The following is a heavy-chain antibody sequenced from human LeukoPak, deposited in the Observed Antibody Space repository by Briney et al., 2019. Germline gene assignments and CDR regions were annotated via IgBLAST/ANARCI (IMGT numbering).Heavy chain of an antibody. J-gene: IGHJ6*03. CDR2: IYYRGST. V-gene: IGHV4-39*07. D-gene: IGHD2-15*01. Sequence: PSETLSLTCAVYGGSFSSYYWGWIRQPPGKGLEWIGSIYYRGSTYYNPSLKSRATISVDTSKNQFSLKLSSVTAADTAVYYCARGYCSGGSCYSYYYYYYMDVWGKGTTVTVSS. CDR1: GGSFSSYY. CDR3: ARGYCSGGSCYSYYYYYYMDV.